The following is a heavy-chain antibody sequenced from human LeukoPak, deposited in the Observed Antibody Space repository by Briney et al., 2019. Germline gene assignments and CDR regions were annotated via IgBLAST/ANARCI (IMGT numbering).Heavy chain of an antibody. CDR3: ARGSHGSGHSSSWYMNYYYYYYMDV. Sequence: ASVKVSCKASGYTFTSYDINWVRQATGRGLEWMGWMNPNSGNTGYAQKFQGRVTMTRNTSISTAYMELSSLRSEDTAVYYCARGSHGSGHSSSWYMNYYYYYYMDVWGKGTTVTVSS. CDR2: MNPNSGNT. CDR1: GYTFTSYD. V-gene: IGHV1-8*01. J-gene: IGHJ6*03. D-gene: IGHD6-13*01.